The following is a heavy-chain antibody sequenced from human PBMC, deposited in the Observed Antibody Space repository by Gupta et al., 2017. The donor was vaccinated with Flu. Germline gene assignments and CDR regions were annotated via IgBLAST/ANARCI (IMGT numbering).Heavy chain of an antibody. CDR1: GGSFSGYY. Sequence: QVQLQQWGAGLLKPSETLSLTCAVYGGSFSGYYWSWIRQPPGKGLEWIGEINHSGSTNYNPSLKSRVTISVDTSKNQFSLKLSSVTAADTAVYYCARRYDSSGYPFDYWGQGTLVTVSS. J-gene: IGHJ4*02. CDR3: ARRYDSSGYPFDY. V-gene: IGHV4-34*01. CDR2: INHSGST. D-gene: IGHD3-22*01.